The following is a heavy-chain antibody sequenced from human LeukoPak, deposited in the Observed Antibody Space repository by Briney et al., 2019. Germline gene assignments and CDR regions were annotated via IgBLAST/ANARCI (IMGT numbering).Heavy chain of an antibody. CDR2: IYYSGST. Sequence: SETLSLTCTVSGGSISSYYWSWIRQPPGRGLEWIGYIYYSGSTNQNPSLRSRVTMSVDTSKNQFSLKLSSVTAADTAVYYCARQAGYYYDSSGYYPFDYWGQGTLVTVSS. CDR3: ARQAGYYYDSSGYYPFDY. D-gene: IGHD3-22*01. V-gene: IGHV4-59*08. J-gene: IGHJ4*02. CDR1: GGSISSYY.